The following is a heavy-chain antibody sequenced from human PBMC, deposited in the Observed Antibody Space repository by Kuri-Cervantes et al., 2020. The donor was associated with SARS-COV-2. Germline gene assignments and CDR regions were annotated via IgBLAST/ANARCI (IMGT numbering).Heavy chain of an antibody. Sequence: SSVKVSCKASGGTFSSYAISWVRQAPGQGLEWMGRIIPIFGTANYAQKFQGRVTMTRDTSISTAYMELSRLRADDTAVYYCASSGITGTLTGFDYWGQGTLVTVSS. D-gene: IGHD1/OR15-1a*01. V-gene: IGHV1-69*05. CDR3: ASSGITGTLTGFDY. J-gene: IGHJ4*02. CDR1: GGTFSSYA. CDR2: IIPIFGTA.